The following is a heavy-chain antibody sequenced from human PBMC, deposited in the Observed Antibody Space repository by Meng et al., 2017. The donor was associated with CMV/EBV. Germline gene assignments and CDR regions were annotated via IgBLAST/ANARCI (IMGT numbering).Heavy chain of an antibody. D-gene: IGHD3-22*01. CDR1: GYTFTSYG. Sequence: ASVKVSCKASGYTFTSYGISWVRQAPGQGLEWMGWISAYSGNTNYAQKLQGRVTMTTDTSTSTAYMELRSLRSDDTAVYYCAREDYYDSSGYYPFDYWGQGTLVTVSS. CDR2: ISAYSGNT. V-gene: IGHV1-18*01. J-gene: IGHJ4*02. CDR3: AREDYYDSSGYYPFDY.